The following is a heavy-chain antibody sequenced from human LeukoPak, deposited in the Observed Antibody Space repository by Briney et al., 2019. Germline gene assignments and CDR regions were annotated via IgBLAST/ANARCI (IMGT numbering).Heavy chain of an antibody. Sequence: SETLSLTCTVSGGSISSSSYYWGWIRQPPGKGLGWIGSIYYSGSTYYNPSLKSRVTISVDTSKNQFSLKLSSVTAADTAVYYCARVGEDDYGYYFDYWGQGTLVTVSS. CDR1: GGSISSSSYY. J-gene: IGHJ4*02. CDR3: ARVGEDDYGYYFDY. V-gene: IGHV4-39*07. CDR2: IYYSGST. D-gene: IGHD4-17*01.